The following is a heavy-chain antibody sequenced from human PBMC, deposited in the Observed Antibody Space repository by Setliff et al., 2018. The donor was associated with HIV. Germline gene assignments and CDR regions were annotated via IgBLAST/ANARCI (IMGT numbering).Heavy chain of an antibody. J-gene: IGHJ4*02. CDR1: GGTFSSYV. CDR2: IIPMYGVT. D-gene: IGHD4-17*01. CDR3: ARTDYGGNSGGNYFDY. Sequence: SVKVSCKASGGTFSSYVISWVRQAPGQGPEWMGGIIPMYGVTNYAQKFQGRVTITTDESTSTAYMELSSLRSEDTAFYYCARTDYGGNSGGNYFDYWGQGSLVTVSS. V-gene: IGHV1-69*05.